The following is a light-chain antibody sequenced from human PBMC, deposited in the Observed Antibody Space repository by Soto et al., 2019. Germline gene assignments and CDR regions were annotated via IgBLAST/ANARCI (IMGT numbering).Light chain of an antibody. Sequence: EIVMTQSPATLSVSPGERATLSCRASQSVSSNLAWYQQKPGQAPRLLIYGASTRATGIPARFSGSGSGTEFTLTISSLQSEDFAVYYCQKYNNWLTLGGGTNVDIK. J-gene: IGKJ4*01. V-gene: IGKV3-15*01. CDR2: GAS. CDR3: QKYNNWLT. CDR1: QSVSSN.